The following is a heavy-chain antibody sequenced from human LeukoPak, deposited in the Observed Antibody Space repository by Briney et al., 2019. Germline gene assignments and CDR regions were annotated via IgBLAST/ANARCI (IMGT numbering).Heavy chain of an antibody. D-gene: IGHD3-10*01. CDR1: GGSFSGYY. V-gene: IGHV4-34*01. J-gene: IGHJ6*02. Sequence: SETLSLTCAVSGGSFSGYYWTWIRQPPGKGLEWIGEINHSGSANYNPSLKSRVTISLDTSKNQFSLNLSSVTAADTAVYYCERDHEGGSGSYYYYYGMDVWGQGTTVTVSS. CDR3: ERDHEGGSGSYYYYYGMDV. CDR2: INHSGSA.